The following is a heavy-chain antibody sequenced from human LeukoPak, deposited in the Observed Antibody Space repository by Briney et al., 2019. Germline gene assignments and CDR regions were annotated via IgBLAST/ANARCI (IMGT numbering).Heavy chain of an antibody. CDR3: AKKGRFDY. CDR1: GFTLSSYG. CDR2: ISYDGSNK. V-gene: IGHV3-30*18. J-gene: IGHJ4*02. Sequence: GRSLRLSCAASGFTLSSYGMHWVRQAPGKGLEWVAVISYDGSNKYYADSVKGRFTISRDNSKNTLYLQMNSLRAEDTAVYYCAKKGRFDYWGQGTLVTVSS.